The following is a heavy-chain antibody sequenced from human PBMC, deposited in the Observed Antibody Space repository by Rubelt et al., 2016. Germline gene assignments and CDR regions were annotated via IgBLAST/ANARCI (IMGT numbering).Heavy chain of an antibody. V-gene: IGHV2-26*01. D-gene: IGHD5-18*01. CDR1: GFSLSNARMG. J-gene: IGHJ5*02. CDR3: APVDTAYHNWFDP. Sequence: QVTLKESGPVLVKPTETLTLTCTVSGFSLSNARMGVSWIRQPPGKALEWLDHIFSNDEKSYSTSLKCRLTITKDTAKNQVVLPMTNMDPVDTATYYCAPVDTAYHNWFDPWGQGTLVTVSS. CDR2: IFSNDEK.